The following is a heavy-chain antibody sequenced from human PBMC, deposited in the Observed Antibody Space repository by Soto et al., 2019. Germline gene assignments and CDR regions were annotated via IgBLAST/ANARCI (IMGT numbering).Heavy chain of an antibody. D-gene: IGHD2-15*01. CDR1: GFTFSNYE. J-gene: IGHJ4*02. Sequence: GGSLRLSFAASGFTFSNYEMNWVRQAPGKGLEWVSYISSPGRTILYADSVKGRFTVSRDNDKNSLYLQMNSLRAEDTAVYYGARRVYRVVAGTSSGYFDYWGQGALVTVSS. CDR2: ISSPGRTI. CDR3: ARRVYRVVAGTSSGYFDY. V-gene: IGHV3-48*03.